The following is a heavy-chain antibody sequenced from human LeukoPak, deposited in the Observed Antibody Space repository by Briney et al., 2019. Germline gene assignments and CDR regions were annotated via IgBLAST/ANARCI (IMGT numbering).Heavy chain of an antibody. CDR1: GGPISSGSYY. Sequence: SQTLSLTCTVSGGPISSGSYYWSWIRQPAGKGLEWIGRIYTSGSTNYNPSLKSRVTISVDTSKNQFSLKLSSVTAADTAVYYCARARRGLYSNYWFDPWGQGTLVTVSS. CDR3: ARARRGLYSNYWFDP. V-gene: IGHV4-61*02. D-gene: IGHD4-11*01. CDR2: IYTSGST. J-gene: IGHJ5*02.